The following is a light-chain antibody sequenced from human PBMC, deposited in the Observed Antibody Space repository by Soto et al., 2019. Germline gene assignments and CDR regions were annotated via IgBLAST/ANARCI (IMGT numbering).Light chain of an antibody. Sequence: GDRVTITCRASQSISSWLAWYQQKPGKAPKLLIYKASTLKSGIPDRFSGRGSGTDFTLTISRLEPEDLAVYYCRQYGRSLGFAVGGGTKVDIK. CDR3: RQYGRSLGFA. V-gene: IGKV1-5*03. CDR2: KAS. J-gene: IGKJ4*01. CDR1: QSISSW.